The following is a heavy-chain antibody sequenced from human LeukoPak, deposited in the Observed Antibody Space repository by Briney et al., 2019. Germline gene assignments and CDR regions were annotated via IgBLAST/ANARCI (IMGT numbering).Heavy chain of an antibody. CDR1: GGSISSYY. CDR2: IYYSGST. D-gene: IGHD3-16*01. V-gene: IGHV4-59*01. Sequence: KTSETLSLTCTVSGGSISSYYWSWIRQPPGKGLEWIGYIYYSGSTNYNPSLKRRVTISVDTSKNQFSLKLSSVTAADTAVYYCARDSIMSNYYYGMDVWGQGTTVTVSS. CDR3: ARDSIMSNYYYGMDV. J-gene: IGHJ6*02.